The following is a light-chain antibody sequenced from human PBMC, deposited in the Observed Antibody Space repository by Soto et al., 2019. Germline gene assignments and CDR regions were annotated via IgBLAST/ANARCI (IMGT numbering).Light chain of an antibody. CDR1: SSDVGGYNY. CDR2: DVS. V-gene: IGLV2-14*03. CDR3: SSYTSSSTYD. Sequence: QSALTQPASVSGSPGQSITISCTGTSSDVGGYNYVSWYQQHPGKVPKLMIYDVSNRPSGVSNRFSGSKSGNTASLTISGLQAEDEADYYCSSYTSSSTYDFGIGTKLTVL. J-gene: IGLJ1*01.